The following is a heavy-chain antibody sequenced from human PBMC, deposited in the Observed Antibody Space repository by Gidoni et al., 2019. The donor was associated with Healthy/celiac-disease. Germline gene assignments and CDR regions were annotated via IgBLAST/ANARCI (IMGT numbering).Heavy chain of an antibody. D-gene: IGHD2-8*01. V-gene: IGHV4-38-2*02. Sequence: QVQLQESGPGLVKPSETLSLTCTVSGYSISSGYYWGWIRQPPGKGLEGIGSIYHSGSTYYNPSLKSRVTISVDTSKNQFSLKLSSVTAADTAVYYCARSYCTNGVCYTGIDYWGQGTLVTVSS. J-gene: IGHJ4*02. CDR3: ARSYCTNGVCYTGIDY. CDR2: IYHSGST. CDR1: GYSISSGYY.